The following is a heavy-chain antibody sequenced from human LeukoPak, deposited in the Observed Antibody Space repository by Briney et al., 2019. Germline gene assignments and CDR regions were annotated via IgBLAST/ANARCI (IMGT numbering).Heavy chain of an antibody. Sequence: SSETLSLTCAVYGGSFSGYYWSWVRQPPGKGLEWIGEINHPGSTNFNPSLKSRVTISVDTSKNQFSLKLSSVTAADTAVYYCARGYDSSGYVYYYYYMDVWGKGTTVTVSS. CDR1: GGSFSGYY. CDR3: ARGYDSSGYVYYYYYMDV. D-gene: IGHD3-22*01. J-gene: IGHJ6*03. CDR2: INHPGST. V-gene: IGHV4-34*01.